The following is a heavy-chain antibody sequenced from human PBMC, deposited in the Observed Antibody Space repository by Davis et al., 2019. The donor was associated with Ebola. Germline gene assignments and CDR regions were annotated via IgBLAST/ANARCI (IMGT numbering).Heavy chain of an antibody. CDR3: ARDVNWGFDY. CDR2: ISGGIDGT. V-gene: IGHV3-48*02. J-gene: IGHJ4*02. CDR1: GFSFTYNS. D-gene: IGHD7-27*01. Sequence: GESLKISCAASGFSFTYNSMNWVRQAPGKGLEWVSYISGGIDGTHYADSVKGRFTISRDNAKKSLYLQMNSLRDADTAVYYCARDVNWGFDYWGQGTLVTVSS.